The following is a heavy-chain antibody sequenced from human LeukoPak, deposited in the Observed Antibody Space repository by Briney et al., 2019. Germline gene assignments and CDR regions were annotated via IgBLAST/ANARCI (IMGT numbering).Heavy chain of an antibody. CDR3: ARVARCTSCFDVDY. CDR1: GYSITSAYY. V-gene: IGHV4-38-2*02. CDR2: FFLKGST. J-gene: IGHJ4*02. Sequence: SETLSLTCTVSGYSITSAYYWGWIRQPPGKGLEWIGSFFLKGSTYYNPSLKSRVTISVDTSKNQFSLTLSSVTAADTAVYYCARVARCTSCFDVDYWGQGTLVIVSS. D-gene: IGHD2-2*01.